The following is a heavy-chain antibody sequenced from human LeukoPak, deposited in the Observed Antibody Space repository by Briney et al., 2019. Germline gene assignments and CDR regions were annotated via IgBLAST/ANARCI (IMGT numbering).Heavy chain of an antibody. CDR3: ARDNQQLKIDY. Sequence: SETLSLTCTVSGGSISSGGYYWSWIRQHPGQGLEWIGYIYYSGSTYYNPSLKSRVTISVDTSKNQFSLKLSSVTAADTAVYYCARDNQQLKIDYWGQETLVTVSS. CDR2: IYYSGST. V-gene: IGHV4-31*03. D-gene: IGHD5-18*01. J-gene: IGHJ4*02. CDR1: GGSISSGGYY.